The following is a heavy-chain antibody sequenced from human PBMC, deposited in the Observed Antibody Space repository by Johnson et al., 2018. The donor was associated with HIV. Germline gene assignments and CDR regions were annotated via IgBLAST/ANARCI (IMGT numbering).Heavy chain of an antibody. J-gene: IGHJ3*02. V-gene: IGHV3-7*02. Sequence: VQLVESGGGLVQPGGSLRLSCAASGFTFTNFWMSWVRQAPGKGLEWVADIKQDGREKYYLDPVKGRFTISRDNARKSLYLQMNSLRAEETAVYYCASTGYSSGWYWDAFDIWGQGTMVTVSS. CDR3: ASTGYSSGWYWDAFDI. CDR1: GFTFTNFW. CDR2: IKQDGREK. D-gene: IGHD6-19*01.